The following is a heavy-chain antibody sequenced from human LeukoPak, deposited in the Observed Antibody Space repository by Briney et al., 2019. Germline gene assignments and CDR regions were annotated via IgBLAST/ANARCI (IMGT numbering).Heavy chain of an antibody. J-gene: IGHJ4*02. CDR2: IHHSGP. Sequence: SETLSLTCAVYGGSFSGYYWSWIRQPPGKGLEWIGEIHHSGPNYNPSLESRVTISVDKSRDEFSLKLKSVTAADTAVYYCARNGFYSIEYWGQGTLVTVSS. V-gene: IGHV4-34*01. CDR3: ARNGFYSIEY. D-gene: IGHD2-15*01. CDR1: GGSFSGYY.